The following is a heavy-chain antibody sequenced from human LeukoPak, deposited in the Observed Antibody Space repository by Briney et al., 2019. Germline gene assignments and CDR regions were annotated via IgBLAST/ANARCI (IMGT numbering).Heavy chain of an antibody. Sequence: SETLSLTCAVSGGSISSSSYYWGWIRQPPGKGLEWIGYIYYSGSTNYNPSLKSRVTISVDTSKNQFSLKLSSVTAADTAVYYCARVWSDSGYDLADAFDIWGQGTMVTVSS. CDR2: IYYSGST. CDR3: ARVWSDSGYDLADAFDI. J-gene: IGHJ3*02. CDR1: GGSISSSSYY. D-gene: IGHD5-12*01. V-gene: IGHV4-61*05.